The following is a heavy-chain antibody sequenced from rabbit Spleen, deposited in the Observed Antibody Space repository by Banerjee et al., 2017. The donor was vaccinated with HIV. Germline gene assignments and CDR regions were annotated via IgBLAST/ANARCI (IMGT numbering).Heavy chain of an antibody. V-gene: IGHV1S40*01. CDR3: ARDGAGGGYFAL. J-gene: IGHJ4*01. CDR2: IDPVFGIT. Sequence: QSLEESGGGLVQPEGSLTLTCKASGFSFISGYYVCWVRQAPGKGLEWIGNIDPVFGITYFADWVNGRFSISRENAQNTVFLKMTSLTAADTTTYFCARDGAGGGYFALWGPGTLVTVS. CDR1: GFSFISGYY. D-gene: IGHD8-1*01.